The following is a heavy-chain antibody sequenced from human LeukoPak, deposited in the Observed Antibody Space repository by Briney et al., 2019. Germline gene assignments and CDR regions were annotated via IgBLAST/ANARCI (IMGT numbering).Heavy chain of an antibody. J-gene: IGHJ4*02. CDR2: IYYSGST. CDR1: GGSISTYY. D-gene: IGHD1-1*01. Sequence: SETLSLTCTVSGGSISTYYWNWIRQPPGKGLEWLGYIYYSGSTNYNPALKSRDTISADTSKKQFSLKLRSVTAADTAVYYCARGQDWKSTTFDYWGQGTLVTVSS. CDR3: ARGQDWKSTTFDY. V-gene: IGHV4-59*01.